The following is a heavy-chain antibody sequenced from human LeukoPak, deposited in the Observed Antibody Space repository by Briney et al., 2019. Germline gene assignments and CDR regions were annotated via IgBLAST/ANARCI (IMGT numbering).Heavy chain of an antibody. D-gene: IGHD6-19*01. CDR1: GFTFSDYA. CDR2: ITGNGGST. J-gene: IGHJ4*02. V-gene: IGHV3-64*02. CDR3: ARVGSGGVFDS. Sequence: PGGSLRLSCAASGFTFSDYAMYWVRQAPGKGLEYVSAITGNGGSTFYADSVKGRFTISRDNSKNTLWLQMGSLRTEDMAVYYCARVGSGGVFDSWGQGTLVTVSS.